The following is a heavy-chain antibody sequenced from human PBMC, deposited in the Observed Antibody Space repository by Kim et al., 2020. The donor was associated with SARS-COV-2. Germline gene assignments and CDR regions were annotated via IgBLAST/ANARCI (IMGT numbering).Heavy chain of an antibody. J-gene: IGHJ6*02. V-gene: IGHV4-34*01. Sequence: SETLSLTCAVYGGSFSGYYWSWIRQPPGKGLEWIGEINHSGSTNYNPSLKSRVTISVDTSKNQCSLKLSSVTAADTAVFYCARLPYLSVCYYGLHVWGQG. CDR1: GGSFSGYY. D-gene: IGHD2-8*01. CDR3: ARLPYLSVCYYGLHV. CDR2: INHSGST.